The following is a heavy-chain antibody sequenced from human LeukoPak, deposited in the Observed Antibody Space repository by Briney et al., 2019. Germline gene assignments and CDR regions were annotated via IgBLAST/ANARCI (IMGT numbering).Heavy chain of an antibody. CDR1: GFTFSSYA. CDR2: IKEDGSEI. D-gene: IGHD3-10*01. Sequence: GGSLRLSCAASGFTFSSYAMSWVRQAPGKGLEWVANIKEDGSEINYVDSVKGRFTISRDNAKNSLFLQMNSLRVEDTAVYYCARDRSYSSFDYWGQGTLVTVSS. J-gene: IGHJ4*02. V-gene: IGHV3-7*01. CDR3: ARDRSYSSFDY.